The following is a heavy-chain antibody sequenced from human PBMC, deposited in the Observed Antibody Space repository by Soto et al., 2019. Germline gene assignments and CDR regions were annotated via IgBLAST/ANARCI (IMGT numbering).Heavy chain of an antibody. CDR2: ISKSDYT. V-gene: IGHV3-21*01. D-gene: IGHD2-2*01. Sequence: VGSLRLSCTVSGFAFNNYGINWVRQAPGKGLEWVSSISKSDYTYYSDSVKGRFTISRDNAKNSVPLQMNTLRVEGTAVYYCAREDSIIIPAVSDFWGQGTLVTVSS. J-gene: IGHJ4*02. CDR1: GFAFNNYG. CDR3: AREDSIIIPAVSDF.